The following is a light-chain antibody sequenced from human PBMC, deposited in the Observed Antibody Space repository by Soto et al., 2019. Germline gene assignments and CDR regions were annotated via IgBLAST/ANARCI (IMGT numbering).Light chain of an antibody. V-gene: IGLV1-47*01. Sequence: QSVLTQPPSASVNPGQRLTISCSGSTSNILRNYVYWYRQFPGTAPRLLISMNDQRPSGVPDRFSGSKSGTSASLAISGLRSEDEADYYCASWDDSLSGYVFGTGTKVNVL. CDR3: ASWDDSLSGYV. J-gene: IGLJ1*01. CDR2: MND. CDR1: TSNILRNY.